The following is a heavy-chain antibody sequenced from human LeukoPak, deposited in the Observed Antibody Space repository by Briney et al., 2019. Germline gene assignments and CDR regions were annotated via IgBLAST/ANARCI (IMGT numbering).Heavy chain of an antibody. CDR1: GFTFSSHG. V-gene: IGHV3-30*18. Sequence: GGPLILSCAASGFTFSSHGMHWVRQAPGKGLEWVAVISYDGSNKYFADSVKGRFTISRDNSKNTLYLQMNSLRAEDTAVYYCAKDSGIAVAGTLRAFDIWGQGTMVTVSS. CDR2: ISYDGSNK. D-gene: IGHD6-19*01. J-gene: IGHJ3*02. CDR3: AKDSGIAVAGTLRAFDI.